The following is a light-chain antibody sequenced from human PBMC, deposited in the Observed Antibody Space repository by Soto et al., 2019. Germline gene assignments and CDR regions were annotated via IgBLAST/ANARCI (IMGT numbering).Light chain of an antibody. CDR3: QQYNNWPPT. CDR1: QSISIN. V-gene: IGKV3-15*01. CDR2: GAS. J-gene: IGKJ1*01. Sequence: EIVMTQSPATLSVSPGERATLSCRASQSISINLAWYQQKPGQAPRLLIQGASTRATGIPARFSGSGSGTEFTLTISSLQSEDFAVYHCQQYNNWPPTFGQGTKVDIK.